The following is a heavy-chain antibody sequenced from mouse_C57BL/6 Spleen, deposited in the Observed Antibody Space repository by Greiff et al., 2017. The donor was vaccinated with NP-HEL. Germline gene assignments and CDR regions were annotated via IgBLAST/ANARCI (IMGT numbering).Heavy chain of an antibody. CDR3: ARYYYGSSFAY. J-gene: IGHJ3*01. CDR2: IDPSDSET. D-gene: IGHD1-1*01. Sequence: QVQLQQPGAELVRPGSSVKLSCKASGYTFTSYWMHWVKQRPIQGLEWIVNIDPSDSETHYNQKFKDKATLTVDKSSSTAYMQLSSLTSEDSAVYYCARYYYGSSFAYWGQGTLVTVSA. CDR1: GYTFTSYW. V-gene: IGHV1-52*01.